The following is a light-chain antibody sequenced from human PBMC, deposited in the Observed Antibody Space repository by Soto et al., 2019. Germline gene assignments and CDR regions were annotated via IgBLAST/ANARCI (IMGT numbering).Light chain of an antibody. CDR2: GNS. CDR3: QSYDSSPPVV. V-gene: IGLV1-40*01. J-gene: IGLJ2*01. CDR1: SSNIGAGYD. Sequence: QSVLTQPPSVSGAPGQRVTISCTGSSSNIGAGYDVHWYQQLPGTAPKLLIYGNSNRPSGVPDRFSGSKSGTSASLAITKLQSEDEAYYSSQSYDSSPPVVFGGGTKLTVL.